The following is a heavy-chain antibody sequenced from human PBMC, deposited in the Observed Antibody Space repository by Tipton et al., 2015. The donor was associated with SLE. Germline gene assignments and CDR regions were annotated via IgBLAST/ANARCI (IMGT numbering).Heavy chain of an antibody. Sequence: GSLRLSCTASGFTVSSNYMSWVRQAPGKGLEWVSVIYSGGSTYYADSVKGRFTISRDNSKNTLYLQMNSLRAEDTAVYYCAKDTQITMVRGVFDYWGQGTLVTVSS. CDR2: IYSGGST. CDR1: GFTVSSNY. CDR3: AKDTQITMVRGVFDY. D-gene: IGHD3-10*01. J-gene: IGHJ4*02. V-gene: IGHV3-53*01.